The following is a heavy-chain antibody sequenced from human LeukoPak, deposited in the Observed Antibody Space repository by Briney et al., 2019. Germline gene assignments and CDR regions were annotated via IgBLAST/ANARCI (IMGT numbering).Heavy chain of an antibody. V-gene: IGHV3-11*01. J-gene: IGHJ6*02. CDR3: ARSIGFTGGGVDV. CDR1: GFTFSDYN. Sequence: PGGSLRLSCAASGFTFSDYNMNWVRQAPGTGLEWVSYITNGGSTIHHADSVKGRFTISRDNAKKTLYLQMNSLRAEDTAVYDCARSIGFTGGGVDVWGQGTTVTVSS. CDR2: ITNGGSTI. D-gene: IGHD2-8*02.